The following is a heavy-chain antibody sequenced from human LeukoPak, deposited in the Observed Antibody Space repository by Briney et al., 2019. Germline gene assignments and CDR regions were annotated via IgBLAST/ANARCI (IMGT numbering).Heavy chain of an antibody. V-gene: IGHV4-61*01. CDR1: GGFVSSPTYY. CDR2: IYYSGSA. D-gene: IGHD1-26*01. J-gene: IGHJ5*02. Sequence: SETLSLTCTVSGGFVSSPTYYWSWVRQPPGKGLEWIGYIYYSGSANYNPSLKSRVTISVDKSKNQFSLKLSSVTAADTAVYYCARVFKGSWELLPNWFDPWGQGTLVTVSS. CDR3: ARVFKGSWELLPNWFDP.